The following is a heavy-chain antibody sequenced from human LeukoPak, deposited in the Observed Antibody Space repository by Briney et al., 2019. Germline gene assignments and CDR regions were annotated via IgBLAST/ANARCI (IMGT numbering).Heavy chain of an antibody. V-gene: IGHV1-46*01. Sequence: ASVKVSCEASGYTFTSYYMHWVRQAPGQGLEWMGIINPSGGSTSYAQKFQGRATMTRDTSTSTVYMELSSLRSEDTAVYYCARWGGYSYGYGAFDIWGQGTMVTVSS. CDR1: GYTFTSYY. CDR3: ARWGGYSYGYGAFDI. CDR2: INPSGGST. J-gene: IGHJ3*02. D-gene: IGHD5-18*01.